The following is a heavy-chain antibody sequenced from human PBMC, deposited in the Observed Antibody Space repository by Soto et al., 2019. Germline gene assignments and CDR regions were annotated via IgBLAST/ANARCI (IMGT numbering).Heavy chain of an antibody. J-gene: IGHJ4*02. CDR2: ISYDGSNK. V-gene: IGHV3-30-3*01. D-gene: IGHD3-22*01. Sequence: GGSLRLSCAASGFTFSSYAMHWVRQAPGKGLEWVAVISYDGSNKYYADSVKGRFTISRDNSKNTLYLQMNSLRAEDTAVYYCARGQTYYYDSSGYVDYWGQGTLVTVSS. CDR3: ARGQTYYYDSSGYVDY. CDR1: GFTFSSYA.